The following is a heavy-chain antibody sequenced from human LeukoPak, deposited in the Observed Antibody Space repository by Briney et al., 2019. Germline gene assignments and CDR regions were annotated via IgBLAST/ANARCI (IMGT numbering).Heavy chain of an antibody. CDR2: INHSGST. Sequence: SETLSLTCAVYGGSFSDYFWGWIRQPPGKGLEWIGEINHSGSTYYNPSLKSRVTISVDTSKNQFSLNLSSVTAADTAVYYCARDVVVVPAAIHYGMDVWGQGTTVTASS. V-gene: IGHV4-34*01. CDR3: ARDVVVVPAAIHYGMDV. D-gene: IGHD2-2*01. CDR1: GGSFSDYF. J-gene: IGHJ6*02.